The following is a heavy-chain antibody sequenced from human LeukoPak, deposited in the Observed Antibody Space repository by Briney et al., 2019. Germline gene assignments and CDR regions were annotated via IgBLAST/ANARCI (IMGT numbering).Heavy chain of an antibody. Sequence: GGSLRLSCAASGFTFSSYEMNWVRQAPGKGLEWVSYISSSGSTIYYADSVKGRFTISRHNAKNLLYLQMNSLRAEDTAVYYCAREGYGGNSFDYWGQGTLVTVSS. CDR3: AREGYGGNSFDY. CDR2: ISSSGSTI. CDR1: GFTFSSYE. V-gene: IGHV3-48*03. J-gene: IGHJ4*02. D-gene: IGHD4-23*01.